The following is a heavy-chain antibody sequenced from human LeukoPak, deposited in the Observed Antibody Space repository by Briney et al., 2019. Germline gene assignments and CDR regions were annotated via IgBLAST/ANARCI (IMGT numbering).Heavy chain of an antibody. CDR2: ISGSGGST. V-gene: IGHV3-23*01. D-gene: IGHD3-22*01. CDR1: GFTFSSYA. Sequence: SGGSVRLSCAASGFTFSSYAMSWVRQAPGKGLEWVSAISGSGGSTYYADSVKGRFTISRDNSKNTLYLQMNSLRAEDTAVYYCAKCYYDSSGYYFGAFDIWGQGTMVTVSS. J-gene: IGHJ3*02. CDR3: AKCYYDSSGYYFGAFDI.